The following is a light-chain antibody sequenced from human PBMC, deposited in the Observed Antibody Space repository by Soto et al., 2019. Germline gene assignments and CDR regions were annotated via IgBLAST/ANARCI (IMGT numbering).Light chain of an antibody. Sequence: IQLTQSPSSLSASVGDTVTITCWASQGISSSLAWYQQMPGKAPKLLIYAASALQSGVPSRFSGSGSGTEYTLTLSTLQPEDFATYCCQQLYGYPPWTFGQGTKVEIK. V-gene: IGKV1-9*01. J-gene: IGKJ1*01. CDR1: QGISSS. CDR3: QQLYGYPPWT. CDR2: AAS.